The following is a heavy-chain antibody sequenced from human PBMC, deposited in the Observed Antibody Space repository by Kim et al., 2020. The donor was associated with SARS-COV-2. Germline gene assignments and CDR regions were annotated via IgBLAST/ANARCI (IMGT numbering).Heavy chain of an antibody. D-gene: IGHD4-17*01. Sequence: GGSLRLSCAASGFTFSGSAMHWVRQASGKGLEWVGRIRSKANSYATAYAASGKGRFTISRDDSKNTAYLQMNSLKTEDTAVYYCTRPPTHYGGNSDYWGQGTLVTVSS. V-gene: IGHV3-73*01. CDR3: TRPPTHYGGNSDY. CDR1: GFTFSGSA. J-gene: IGHJ4*02. CDR2: IRSKANSYAT.